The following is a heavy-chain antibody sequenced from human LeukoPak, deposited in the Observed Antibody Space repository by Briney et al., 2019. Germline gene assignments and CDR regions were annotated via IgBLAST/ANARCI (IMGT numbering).Heavy chain of an antibody. V-gene: IGHV4-34*01. CDR1: GGSFSGYY. CDR3: ARGMTTVTNFDY. CDR2: INHSGST. D-gene: IGHD4-11*01. Sequence: SETLSLTCAVYGGSFSGYYWSWIRQPPGKGLEWIGEINHSGSTNYNPSLKGRVTISVDTSKNQFSLKLSSVTAADTAVYYCARGMTTVTNFDYWGQGTLVTVSS. J-gene: IGHJ4*02.